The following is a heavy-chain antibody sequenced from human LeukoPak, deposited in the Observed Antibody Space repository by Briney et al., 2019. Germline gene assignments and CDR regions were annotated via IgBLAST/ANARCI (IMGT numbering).Heavy chain of an antibody. J-gene: IGHJ5*02. V-gene: IGHV4-34*01. D-gene: IGHD2-21*02. CDR1: GGSFSGYY. CDR2: INHSGST. CDR3: ARSKVPATGNWFDP. Sequence: PSETLSLTCAVYGGSFSGYYWSWIRQPPGKGLEWIGEINHSGSTNYNPSLTSRGTISVDTSKSQFSLKLSSVTAADTAVYYCARSKVPATGNWFDPWGQGTLVTVSS.